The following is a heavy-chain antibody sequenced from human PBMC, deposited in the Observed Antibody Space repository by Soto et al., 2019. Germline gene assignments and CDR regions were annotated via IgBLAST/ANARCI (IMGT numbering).Heavy chain of an antibody. Sequence: PSETLSLTCTVSGGSISSGDYYWSWIRQPPGKGLEWIGYIYYSGSTYYNPSLKSRVTISVDTSKNQFSLKLSSVTAADTAVYYCARGYYYDSSGYSNPLHYYYGMDVWGQGTTVTSP. V-gene: IGHV4-30-4*01. J-gene: IGHJ6*02. CDR3: ARGYYYDSSGYSNPLHYYYGMDV. CDR2: IYYSGST. CDR1: GGSISSGDYY. D-gene: IGHD3-22*01.